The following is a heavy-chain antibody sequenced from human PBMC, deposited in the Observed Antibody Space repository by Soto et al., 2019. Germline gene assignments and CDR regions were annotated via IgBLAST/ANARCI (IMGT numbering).Heavy chain of an antibody. J-gene: IGHJ3*02. CDR3: ALDCSSTSCYADAFDI. CDR1: GGSFSGYY. V-gene: IGHV4-34*01. D-gene: IGHD2-2*01. CDR2: INHSGST. Sequence: SETLSLTCAVYGGSFSGYYWSWIRQPPGKGLEWIGEINHSGSTNYNPSLKSRVTISVDTSKNQFSLKLSSVTAADTAVYYCALDCSSTSCYADAFDIWGQGTMVTVSS.